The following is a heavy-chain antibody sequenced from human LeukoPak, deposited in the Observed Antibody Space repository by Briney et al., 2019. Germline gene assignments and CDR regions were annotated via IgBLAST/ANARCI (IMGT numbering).Heavy chain of an antibody. D-gene: IGHD2-8*01. CDR3: ARDRYASY. V-gene: IGHV3-7*01. CDR2: IKEDGSEI. CDR1: GLTFSTYS. J-gene: IGHJ4*02. Sequence: GGSLRLSCAASGLTFSTYSMNWVRQAPGKGLEWVANIKEDGSEIYYVDSVKGRFTISRDNANNSLYLQMNSLRAEDTAMYYCARDRYASYWGQGTRVTVSS.